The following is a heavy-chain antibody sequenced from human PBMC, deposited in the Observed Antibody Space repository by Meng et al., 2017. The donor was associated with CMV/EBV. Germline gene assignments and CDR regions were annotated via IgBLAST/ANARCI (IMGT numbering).Heavy chain of an antibody. Sequence: ASVQVSCKASGYTFTGYYMHWVRQAPGQGLEWMGWINPNSGGTNYAQKFQGRVTMTRDTSISTAYMELSRLRSDDTAVYYCARLPFWGERTGGGEFDPWGQGTLVTVSS. V-gene: IGHV1-2*02. CDR1: GYTFTGYY. J-gene: IGHJ5*02. D-gene: IGHD2-8*02. CDR2: INPNSGGT. CDR3: ARLPFWGERTGGGEFDP.